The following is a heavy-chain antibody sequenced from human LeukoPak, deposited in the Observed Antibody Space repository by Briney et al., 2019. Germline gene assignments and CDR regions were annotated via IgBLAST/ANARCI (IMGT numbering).Heavy chain of an antibody. J-gene: IGHJ4*02. CDR3: ARAPYYDFWSGIGYYFDY. CDR2: IYYSGST. Sequence: SETLSLTCTDPGGSISSSSYYCGWIRQPPGKWLEWIGSIYYSGSTYYNPSLKSRVTISVDTSKNQFSLKLSSVTAADTAVYYCARAPYYDFWSGIGYYFDYWGQGTLVTVSS. D-gene: IGHD3-3*01. CDR1: GGSISSSSYY. V-gene: IGHV4-39*07.